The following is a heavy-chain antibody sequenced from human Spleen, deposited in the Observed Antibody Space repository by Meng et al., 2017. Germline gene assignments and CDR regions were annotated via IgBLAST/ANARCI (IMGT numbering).Heavy chain of an antibody. CDR2: TYYRSKWYS. V-gene: IGHV6-1*01. D-gene: IGHD1/OR15-1a*01. Sequence: RLQQSAPGLRNPPQPPPLPCASSGDSVSSHSAAGTWIRQSPSRGLEWLGRTYYRSKWYSDYAISLKSRITINPDTSKNQFSLHLNSVTPEDTAIYYCGRVKGGTVGVDYWGLGTLVTVSS. CDR1: GDSVSSHSAA. CDR3: GRVKGGTVGVDY. J-gene: IGHJ4*02.